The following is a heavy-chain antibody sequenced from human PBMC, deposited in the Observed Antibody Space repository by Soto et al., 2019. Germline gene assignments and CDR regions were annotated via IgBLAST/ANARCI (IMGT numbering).Heavy chain of an antibody. CDR3: AREQQLVLFDY. V-gene: IGHV4-59*01. CDR2: IYYSGST. Sequence: SETLSLTCTVSGGSISSYYWSWIRQPPGKGLEWIGYIYYSGSTNYNPSLKSRVTISVDTSKNQFSLKLSSVTAADTAVYYCAREQQLVLFDYWGQGTLVTVS. D-gene: IGHD6-13*01. CDR1: GGSISSYY. J-gene: IGHJ4*02.